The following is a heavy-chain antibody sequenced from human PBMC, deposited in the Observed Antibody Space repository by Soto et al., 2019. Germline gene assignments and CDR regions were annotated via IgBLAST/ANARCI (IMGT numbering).Heavy chain of an antibody. CDR2: ISDSGGNT. CDR3: ANPYRNWWGGGFDC. D-gene: IGHD2-8*02. Sequence: EVQLLESGGGLVQPGGSLRLSCAASGFTFSSYAMTWVRQAPGRGLEWVSTISDSGGNTYYADSVKGRFTISRDNSKNTLDLQMNSLRADDTAGEYCANPYRNWWGGGFDCWGQGTLVTVSS. CDR1: GFTFSSYA. V-gene: IGHV3-23*01. J-gene: IGHJ4*02.